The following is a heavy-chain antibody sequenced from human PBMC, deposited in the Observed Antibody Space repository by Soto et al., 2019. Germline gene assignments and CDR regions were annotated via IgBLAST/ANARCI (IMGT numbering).Heavy chain of an antibody. V-gene: IGHV1-3*01. CDR3: AREGPDIVVVVAATHDAFDI. Sequence: ASVKVSCKASGYTFTSYAMHWVRHAPGQRLERMGWINAGNGNTKYSQKFQGRVAITRDTSASTAYMELSSLRSEDTAVYYCAREGPDIVVVVAATHDAFDIWGQGTMVTVSS. CDR1: GYTFTSYA. D-gene: IGHD2-15*01. CDR2: INAGNGNT. J-gene: IGHJ3*02.